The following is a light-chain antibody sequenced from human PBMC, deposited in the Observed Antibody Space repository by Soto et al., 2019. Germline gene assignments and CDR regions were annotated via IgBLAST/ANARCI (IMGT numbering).Light chain of an antibody. J-gene: IGKJ1*01. Sequence: DIQMTQSPSSLSASVGDRVTITCRASQDINNLLAWYQQRPGKVPRLLIYGASTLQSGVPSRFSGGVSGTDFTLTISSLQPEDFATYYCQRYDNVPWTFGQGTKVDIK. CDR3: QRYDNVPWT. V-gene: IGKV1-27*01. CDR1: QDINNL. CDR2: GAS.